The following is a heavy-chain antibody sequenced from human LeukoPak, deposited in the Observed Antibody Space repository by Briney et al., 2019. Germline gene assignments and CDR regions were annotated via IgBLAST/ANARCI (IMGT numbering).Heavy chain of an antibody. V-gene: IGHV1-18*01. CDR3: ARVRLRYFDWLGMSFYYFDY. Sequence: ASVKVSCKASGYTFTSYGISWVRQAPGQGLEWMGWISAYNGNTNYAQKLQGRVTMTTDTSTSTAYTELRSLRSDDTAVYYCARVRLRYFDWLGMSFYYFDYWGQGTLVTVSS. CDR2: ISAYNGNT. J-gene: IGHJ4*02. CDR1: GYTFTSYG. D-gene: IGHD3-9*01.